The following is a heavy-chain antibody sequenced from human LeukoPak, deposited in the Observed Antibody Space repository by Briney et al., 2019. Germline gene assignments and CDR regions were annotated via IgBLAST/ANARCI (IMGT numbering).Heavy chain of an antibody. CDR2: INPNSGGT. CDR1: GYTFTSYY. J-gene: IGHJ6*03. Sequence: GASVKVSCKASGYTFTSYYMHWVRQAPGQGLEWMGWINPNSGGTNYAQKFQGRVTMTRDTSISTAYMELSRLRSDDTAVYYCARAGQSCSSTSCYPYMDVWGKGTTVTVSS. D-gene: IGHD2-2*01. V-gene: IGHV1-2*02. CDR3: ARAGQSCSSTSCYPYMDV.